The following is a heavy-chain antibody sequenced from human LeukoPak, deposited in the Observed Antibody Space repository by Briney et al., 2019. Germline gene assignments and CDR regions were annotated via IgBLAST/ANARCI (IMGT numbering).Heavy chain of an antibody. Sequence: GGSLRLSCAASGFTFSSYAMNWVRQAPGKVLEWVSAISGSGGSTYYADSVKGRFTISRDNSKNTLYLQMNSLRAEDTAVYYCASCGGYYCDAFDIWGQGTMVTVSS. J-gene: IGHJ3*02. V-gene: IGHV3-23*01. D-gene: IGHD3-22*01. CDR3: ASCGGYYCDAFDI. CDR1: GFTFSSYA. CDR2: ISGSGGST.